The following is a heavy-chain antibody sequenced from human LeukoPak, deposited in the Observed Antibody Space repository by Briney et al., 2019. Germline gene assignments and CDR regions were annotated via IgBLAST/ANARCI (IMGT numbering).Heavy chain of an antibody. CDR2: ISGSGGST. CDR3: AKAGAYYYYGMDV. Sequence: PGASLRLSCAASGFTFSSYAMSWVRQAPGKGLEWVSAISGSGGSTYYADSVKGRFTISRDNSKNTLYLQMNSLSAEDTAVYYCAKAGAYYYYGMDVWGQGTTVTVSS. V-gene: IGHV3-23*01. CDR1: GFTFSSYA. J-gene: IGHJ6*02.